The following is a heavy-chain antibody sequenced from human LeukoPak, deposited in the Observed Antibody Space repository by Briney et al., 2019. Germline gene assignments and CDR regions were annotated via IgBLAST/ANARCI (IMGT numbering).Heavy chain of an antibody. CDR3: ARAGVYYDSSGYYYRVYYFDY. CDR2: IYYSGSS. Sequence: SETLSLTCTVSGGSISSYYWSWIRQPPGKGLEWIGYIYYSGSSNYNPSLKSRVTISVDTSKNQFSLKLSSVTAADTAVYYCARAGVYYDSSGYYYRVYYFDYWGQGTLVTVSS. J-gene: IGHJ4*02. V-gene: IGHV4-59*01. D-gene: IGHD3-22*01. CDR1: GGSISSYY.